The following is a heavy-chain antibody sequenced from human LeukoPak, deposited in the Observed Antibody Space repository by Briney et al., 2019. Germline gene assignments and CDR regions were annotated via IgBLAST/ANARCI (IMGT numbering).Heavy chain of an antibody. CDR2: IYYSGST. V-gene: IGHV4-39*01. CDR1: GGSISSSSYY. J-gene: IGHJ4*02. CDR3: ARREDYYGSGSYSYFDS. Sequence: SETLSLTCTVSGGSISSSSYYWGWIRQPPGKGLEWIGNIYYSGSTYYNPSLKSRVTISVDTSKNQFSLKLSSVTAADTAVYYCARREDYYGSGSYSYFDSWGRGTLVTVSS. D-gene: IGHD3-10*01.